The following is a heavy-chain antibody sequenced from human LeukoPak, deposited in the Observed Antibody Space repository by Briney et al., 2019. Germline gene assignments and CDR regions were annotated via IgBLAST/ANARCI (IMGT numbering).Heavy chain of an antibody. D-gene: IGHD6-19*01. Sequence: PETLSLTCAVSGGSISSSNWWSWVRQPPGKGLEWIGEIYHSGSTNYNPSLKSRVTISVDKSKNQFSLKLSSVTAADTAVYYCARARRAVAGPFDYWGQGTLVTVSS. V-gene: IGHV4-4*03. CDR1: GGSISSSNW. CDR3: ARARRAVAGPFDY. J-gene: IGHJ4*02. CDR2: IYHSGST.